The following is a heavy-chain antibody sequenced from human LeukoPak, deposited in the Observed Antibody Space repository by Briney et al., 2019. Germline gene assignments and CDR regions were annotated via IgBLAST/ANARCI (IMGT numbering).Heavy chain of an antibody. CDR3: ASGSSSGDY. CDR2: ISANGGTT. J-gene: IGHJ4*02. D-gene: IGHD6-13*01. CDR1: GFTFSSYA. Sequence: TGGSLRLSCAASGFTFSSYAMSWVRQAPGKGLEWVSAISANGGTTYYADSVKGRFTISRDNAKNSLYLQMNSLRAEDTAVYYCASGSSSGDYWGQGTLVTVSS. V-gene: IGHV3-23*01.